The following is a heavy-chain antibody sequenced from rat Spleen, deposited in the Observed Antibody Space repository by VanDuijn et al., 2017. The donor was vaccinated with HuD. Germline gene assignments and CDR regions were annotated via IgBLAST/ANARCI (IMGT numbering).Heavy chain of an antibody. CDR1: GFTFSDYY. J-gene: IGHJ2*01. Sequence: EVQLVESGGGLVQPGRSMKLSCAASGFTFSDYYMAWVRQAPKKGLEWVASISYEGSGSYYPDSVKGRFTISRDNAKNTLYLQMDSLRSEDTASYYCARHPDYSNYFDYWGQGVMVTVSS. D-gene: IGHD1-1*01. V-gene: IGHV5-22*01. CDR3: ARHPDYSNYFDY. CDR2: ISYEGSGS.